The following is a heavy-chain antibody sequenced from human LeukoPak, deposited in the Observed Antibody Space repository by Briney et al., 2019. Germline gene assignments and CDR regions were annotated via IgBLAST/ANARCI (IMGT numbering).Heavy chain of an antibody. V-gene: IGHV7-4-1*02. CDR2: INTNTGNP. Sequence: ASVKVSCKASGYTFTSYAMNWVRQAPGQGLEWVGWINTNTGNPTYAQGFTGRFVFSLDTSVSTAYLQISSLKAEDTAVYYCASNGGVRFGELLYYWGQGTLVTVSS. CDR1: GYTFTSYA. D-gene: IGHD3-10*01. J-gene: IGHJ4*02. CDR3: ASNGGVRFGELLYY.